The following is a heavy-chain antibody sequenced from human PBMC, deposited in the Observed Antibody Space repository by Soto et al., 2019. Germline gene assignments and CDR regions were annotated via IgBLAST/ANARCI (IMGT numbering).Heavy chain of an antibody. CDR3: AGHSSGYYYVGEAFYY. D-gene: IGHD3-22*01. CDR2: INSDGSST. V-gene: IGHV3-74*01. J-gene: IGHJ4*02. Sequence: EVQLVESGGGLVQPGGSLRLSCAASGFTFSSYWMHWVRQAPGKGLVWVSRINSDGSSTSYADSVKGRFTISRDNAKNTLYLQMNSLRAVDTAVYYCAGHSSGYYYVGEAFYYWGQGTLVTVSS. CDR1: GFTFSSYW.